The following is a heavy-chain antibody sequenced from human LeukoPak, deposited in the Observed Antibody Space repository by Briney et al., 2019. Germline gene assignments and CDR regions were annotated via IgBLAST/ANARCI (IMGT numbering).Heavy chain of an antibody. CDR3: VGRSYSFDY. V-gene: IGHV4-59*01. CDR1: GGSISSYY. D-gene: IGHD4-11*01. CDR2: IYCSGST. Sequence: SETLSLTCTVSGGSISSYYWSWIRQPPGKGLEWIGYIYCSGSTNYNPSLKSRVTISVDTSKNQFSLKLSSVTAADTAVYYCVGRSYSFDYWGQGTLVTVSS. J-gene: IGHJ4*02.